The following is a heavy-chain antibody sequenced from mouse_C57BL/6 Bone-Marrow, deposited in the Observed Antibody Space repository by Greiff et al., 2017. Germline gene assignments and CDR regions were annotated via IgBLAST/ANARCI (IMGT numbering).Heavy chain of an antibody. D-gene: IGHD6-1*01. CDR1: GYTFTSYW. J-gene: IGHJ1*03. Sequence: QVQLQQPGAELVKPGASVKMSCKASGYTFTSYWITWVKQRPGQGLEWIGDIYPGSGSTNYNEKFKSKATLTVDTSSSTAYMQLSSLTSEDSAVYYCARASLCQGNWYFDVWGTGTTVTVSS. CDR3: ARASLCQGNWYFDV. CDR2: IYPGSGST. V-gene: IGHV1-55*01.